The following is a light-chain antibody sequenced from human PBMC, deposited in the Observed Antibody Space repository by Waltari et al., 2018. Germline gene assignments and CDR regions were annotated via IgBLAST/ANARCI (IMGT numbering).Light chain of an antibody. CDR3: CSYTTSNTFV. J-gene: IGLJ2*01. V-gene: IGLV2-23*02. CDR1: SSDVGSYNF. CDR2: EAT. Sequence: QSALTQPASVSGSPGQSITISCTGTSSDVGSYNFVTWYQQHPGKAPKILIYEATKRPSGVFKRFSVSKSGNTASLTISGLQAEDEADYYCCSYTTSNTFVFGGGTKLTGL.